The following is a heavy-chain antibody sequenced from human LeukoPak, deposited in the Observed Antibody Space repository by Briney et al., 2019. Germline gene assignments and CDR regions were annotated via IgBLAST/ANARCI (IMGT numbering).Heavy chain of an antibody. CDR3: ASGRGRYFDWFRDAFDI. D-gene: IGHD3-9*01. V-gene: IGHV3-74*01. CDR1: GFTFNTYW. J-gene: IGHJ3*02. Sequence: GGSLRLSCAASGFTFNTYWMHWVRQTPGKGLVWVSRINSDGIGTSYADSVKGRFTISRDNAKNTLYLQMNSLRAEDTAVYYCASGRGRYFDWFRDAFDIWGQGTMVTVSS. CDR2: INSDGIGT.